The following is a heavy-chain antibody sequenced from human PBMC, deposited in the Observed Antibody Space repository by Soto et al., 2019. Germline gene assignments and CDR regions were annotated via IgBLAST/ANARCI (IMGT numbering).Heavy chain of an antibody. Sequence: GASVKVSCKASGGTFSSYAISWVRQAPGQGLEWMGGIIPIFGTANYAQKFQGRVTITADESTSTAHMELSSLRSEDTAVYYCAREPYCSGGSCYGGRYYYGMDVWGQGTTVTVSS. CDR1: GGTFSSYA. CDR2: IIPIFGTA. D-gene: IGHD2-15*01. J-gene: IGHJ6*02. CDR3: AREPYCSGGSCYGGRYYYGMDV. V-gene: IGHV1-69*13.